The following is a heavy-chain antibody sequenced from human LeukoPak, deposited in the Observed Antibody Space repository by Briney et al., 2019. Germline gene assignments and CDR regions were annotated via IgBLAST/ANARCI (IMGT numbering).Heavy chain of an antibody. J-gene: IGHJ4*02. CDR2: ISYSGNA. CDR3: ARNLGQTWGTVTTDLWYFDH. CDR1: GASIITTNYY. D-gene: IGHD4-11*01. V-gene: IGHV4-39*01. Sequence: PSETLSLTYTVSGASIITTNYYWGWIRQPPGKGLEWIGSISYSGNAYYNPSLRSRLSISMDASKNQFSLKVRSVTAADTAVYYCARNLGQTWGTVTTDLWYFDHWGQGTLVPVSS.